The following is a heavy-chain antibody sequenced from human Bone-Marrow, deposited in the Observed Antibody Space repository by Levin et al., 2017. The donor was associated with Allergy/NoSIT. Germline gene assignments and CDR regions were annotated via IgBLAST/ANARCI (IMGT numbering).Heavy chain of an antibody. D-gene: IGHD4-17*01. J-gene: IGHJ4*02. CDR2: IKQDGLEK. Sequence: GESLKISCAASGFTFSNYWMSWVRQAPGKGLDGVANIKQDGLEKYYGDSVRGRFTISRDNGKNSLHLEMKSLRVEDTAVYYCARDGEKGFDYWGQGILVTVSS. CDR3: ARDGEKGFDY. V-gene: IGHV3-7*01. CDR1: GFTFSNYW.